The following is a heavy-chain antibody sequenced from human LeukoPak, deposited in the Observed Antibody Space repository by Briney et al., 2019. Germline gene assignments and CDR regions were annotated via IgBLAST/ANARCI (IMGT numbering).Heavy chain of an antibody. D-gene: IGHD4-11*01. CDR2: ISSSSSTI. CDR3: ARDHTVSYYMDV. J-gene: IGHJ6*03. V-gene: IGHV3-48*01. Sequence: GGSLRLSCAASGFTFSSYSMNWVRQAPGKGLEWVSYISSSSSTIYYADSVKGRFTISRDNAKNSLYLQMNSLRAEDTAVYYCARDHTVSYYMDVWGKGTTVTVSS. CDR1: GFTFSSYS.